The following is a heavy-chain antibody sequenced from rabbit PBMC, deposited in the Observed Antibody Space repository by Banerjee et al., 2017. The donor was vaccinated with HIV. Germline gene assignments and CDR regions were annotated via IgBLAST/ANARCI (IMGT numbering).Heavy chain of an antibody. V-gene: IGHV1S40*01. CDR2: IYTGSSGGT. CDR3: ARGFGTNNL. Sequence: QSLEESGGDLVKPGASLTLTCTASGFSFSSSYYMCWVRQAPGKGLEWIACIYTGSSGGTYYASWAKGRFTISKTSSTTVTLQMTSLTAADTATYFCARGFGTNNLWGQGTLVTVS. CDR1: GFSFSSSYY. D-gene: IGHD5-1*01. J-gene: IGHJ4*01.